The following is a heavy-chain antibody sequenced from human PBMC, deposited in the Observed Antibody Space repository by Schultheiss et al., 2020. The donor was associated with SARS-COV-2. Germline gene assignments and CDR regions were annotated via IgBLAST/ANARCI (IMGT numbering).Heavy chain of an antibody. CDR1: GGSISSGGYY. CDR3: ARAPSSAWHNFDF. D-gene: IGHD6-25*01. CDR2: INHSGST. V-gene: IGHV4-39*07. J-gene: IGHJ4*02. Sequence: SETLSLTCTVSGGSISSGGYYWSWIRQHPGKGLEWIGEINHSGSTNYNPSLKSRVTISVDTSKNQFSLKLSSVTAADTAVYYCARAPSSAWHNFDFWGPGTLVTVSS.